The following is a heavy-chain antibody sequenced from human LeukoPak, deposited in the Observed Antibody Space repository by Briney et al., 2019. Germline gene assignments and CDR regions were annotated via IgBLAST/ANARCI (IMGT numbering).Heavy chain of an antibody. CDR3: ASGPRGLGATTFDP. Sequence: SETLSLTCTVSGGSISSGGYYWSWIRQHPGKGLEWIGYIYYSGSTYYNPSLKSRVTISVDTSKNQFSLKLSSVTAADTAVYYCASGPRGLGATTFDPRGQGILVTVSS. CDR2: IYYSGST. D-gene: IGHD1-26*01. J-gene: IGHJ5*02. CDR1: GGSISSGGYY. V-gene: IGHV4-31*03.